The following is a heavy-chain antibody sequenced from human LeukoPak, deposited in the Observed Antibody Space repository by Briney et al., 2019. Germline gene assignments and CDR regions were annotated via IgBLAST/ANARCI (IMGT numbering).Heavy chain of an antibody. CDR2: IYNSGST. Sequence: GSLRLSCAASGFTFSSYAMSWVRQPPGKGLEWIGNIYNSGSTYYNPSLKSRVTISVDTSKNQFSLKLSSVTAADTAVYYCARQAYSSNLGWFDPWGQGTLVTVSS. CDR3: ARQAYSSNLGWFDP. CDR1: GFTFSSYA. J-gene: IGHJ5*02. V-gene: IGHV4-38-2*01. D-gene: IGHD6-13*01.